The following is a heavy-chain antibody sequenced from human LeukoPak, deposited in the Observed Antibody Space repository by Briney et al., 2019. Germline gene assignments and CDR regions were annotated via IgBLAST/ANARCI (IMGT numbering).Heavy chain of an antibody. V-gene: IGHV4-34*01. CDR1: GGSFSGYY. D-gene: IGHD2-2*01. CDR2: INHSGST. Sequence: SETLSLTCAVYGGSFSGYYWSWIRQPPGKGLEWIGEINHSGSTNYNPSLKSRVTISVDTSKNQFSLKLSSVTAADTAVYYCARVDIVVVPAAMNGYYYYGMDVWGHGTTVTVSS. J-gene: IGHJ6*02. CDR3: ARVDIVVVPAAMNGYYYYGMDV.